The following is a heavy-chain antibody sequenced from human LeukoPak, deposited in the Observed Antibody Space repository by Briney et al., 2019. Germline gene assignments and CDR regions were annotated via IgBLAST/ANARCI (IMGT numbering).Heavy chain of an antibody. CDR2: IKPDGGHQ. CDR1: GLAFSDYW. J-gene: IGHJ4*02. V-gene: IGHV3-7*01. Sequence: GGSLRLSCAASGLAFSDYWMSWVRQAPGKGLEWVANIKPDGGHQNYVDSVKGRFTISRDNTNNSLILQMNSLLAEDTAVYCCARWTGVIDQWGQGTLVTVSS. CDR3: ARWTGVIDQ. D-gene: IGHD3-10*01.